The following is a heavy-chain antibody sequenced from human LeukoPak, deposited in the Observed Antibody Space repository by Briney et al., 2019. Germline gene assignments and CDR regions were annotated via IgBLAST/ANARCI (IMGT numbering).Heavy chain of an antibody. CDR2: IYWDDDK. V-gene: IGHV2-5*02. CDR1: GFSLRTSGVG. CDR3: AHSPEDDSSGYYYADYFDY. J-gene: IGHJ4*02. Sequence: VSGPTLLNPTQPLTLTCTFSGFSLRTSGVGVGWIRQPPGKALEWLALIYWDDDKRYSPSLKSRLTITKDTSKNQVVLTMTNMDPVDTATYYCAHSPEDDSSGYYYADYFDYWGQGTLVTVSS. D-gene: IGHD3-22*01.